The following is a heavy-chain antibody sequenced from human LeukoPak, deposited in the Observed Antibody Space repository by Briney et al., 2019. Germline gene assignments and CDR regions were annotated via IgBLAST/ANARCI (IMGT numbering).Heavy chain of an antibody. J-gene: IGHJ4*02. CDR1: GFTFSSYW. CDR3: ARDFPPSHYSSGWYWSRTGRRRDYYFDY. V-gene: IGHV3-74*01. Sequence: GGSLRLSCAASGFTFSSYWMHWVRQAPGKGLVWVSRINSDGSSASYADSVKGRFTISRDNAKNSLYLHMNSLRAEDTAVYYCARDFPPSHYSSGWYWSRTGRRRDYYFDYWGQGTLVTVSS. CDR2: INSDGSSA. D-gene: IGHD6-19*01.